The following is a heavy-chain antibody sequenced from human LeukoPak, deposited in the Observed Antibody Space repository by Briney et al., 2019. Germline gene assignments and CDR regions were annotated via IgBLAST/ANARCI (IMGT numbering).Heavy chain of an antibody. J-gene: IGHJ2*01. D-gene: IGHD3-9*01. CDR3: ARQYSDILTGYHRGELYWYFDL. CDR2: IYTSGNT. Sequence: SETLSLTCTVSGDSISSYYWSWIRQPAGKGLEWIGRIYTSGNTKYNPSLKSRVTMSLDTSKNQFSLKLSSVTAADTAVYYCARQYSDILTGYHRGELYWYFDLWGRGTLVTVSS. V-gene: IGHV4-4*07. CDR1: GDSISSYY.